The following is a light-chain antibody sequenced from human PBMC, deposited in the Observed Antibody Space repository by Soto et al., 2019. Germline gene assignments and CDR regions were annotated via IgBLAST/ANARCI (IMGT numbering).Light chain of an antibody. CDR2: WAS. CDR1: QSVLYSSNNKNY. CDR3: QQYYSTPLS. Sequence: DIVMTQSPDSLAVSLGERATINCKSSQSVLYSSNNKNYLAWYQQKPGHPPKLLIYWASTRESGVPDRFSGSGYGTDFTLTISSLQAEDVAVYYCQQYYSTPLSFGGGTKVEIK. J-gene: IGKJ4*01. V-gene: IGKV4-1*01.